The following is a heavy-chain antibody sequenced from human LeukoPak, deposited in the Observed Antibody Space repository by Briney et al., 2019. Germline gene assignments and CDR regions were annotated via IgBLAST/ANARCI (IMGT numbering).Heavy chain of an antibody. Sequence: GGSLRLSCAASGFTFSSYSMNWVRQAPRQGLEWVSSISSSSGYIYYADSVKGRFTISRDNAKNSLYLQMNSLRAEDTAVYYCARGDIVVVPAAMGAFDIWGQGTMVTVSS. CDR2: ISSSSGYI. V-gene: IGHV3-21*01. CDR1: GFTFSSYS. CDR3: ARGDIVVVPAAMGAFDI. J-gene: IGHJ3*02. D-gene: IGHD2-2*01.